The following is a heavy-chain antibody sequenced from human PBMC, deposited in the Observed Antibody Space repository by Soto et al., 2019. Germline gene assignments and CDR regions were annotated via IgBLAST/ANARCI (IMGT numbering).Heavy chain of an antibody. CDR1: GFTFAHFG. CDR3: QRDPRMPLDS. Sequence: EVQLLESGGGLEQPGNSLRLSCAASGFTFAHFGMSWIRQVPGKGLEWVSMISPTGDATYYADAVKGRFTISRDNSDNTLHLQMDSLRAEDTAVYYYQRDPRMPLDSWGQGALVTVSS. CDR2: ISPTGDAT. D-gene: IGHD2-2*01. V-gene: IGHV3-23*01. J-gene: IGHJ4*02.